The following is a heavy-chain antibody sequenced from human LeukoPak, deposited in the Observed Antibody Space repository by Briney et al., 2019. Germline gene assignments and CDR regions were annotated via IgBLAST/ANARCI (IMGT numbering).Heavy chain of an antibody. J-gene: IGHJ6*03. D-gene: IGHD6-6*01. CDR1: GYSISSGYY. V-gene: IGHV4-38-2*02. CDR2: IYHSGST. CDR3: ASSSSRGYYYYYYMDV. Sequence: PSETLSLTCTVSGYSISSGYYWGWIRPPPGKGLEWIGSIYHSGSTYYNPSLKSRVTISVDTSKNQFSLKLSSVTAADTAVYYCASSSSRGYYYYYYMDVWGKGTTVTVSS.